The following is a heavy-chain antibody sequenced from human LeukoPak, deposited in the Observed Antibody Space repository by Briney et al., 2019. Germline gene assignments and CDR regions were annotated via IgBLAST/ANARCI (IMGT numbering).Heavy chain of an antibody. CDR2: IYPDDSGT. CDR3: ARRSQDGSGYDSAWDYFDY. V-gene: IGHV5-51*01. CDR1: GYSFTNYW. J-gene: IGHJ4*02. D-gene: IGHD5-12*01. Sequence: KPGESLKISCKGSGYSFTNYWIGWVRQMPGNGLEWMGIIYPDDSGTRYSPSFQGQVTISADKSISTAYLQWSSLKASDTAMYYCARRSQDGSGYDSAWDYFDYWGQGTLVTVSS.